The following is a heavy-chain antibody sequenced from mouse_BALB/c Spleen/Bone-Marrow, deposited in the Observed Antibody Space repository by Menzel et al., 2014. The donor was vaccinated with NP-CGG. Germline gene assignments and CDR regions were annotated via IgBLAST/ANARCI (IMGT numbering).Heavy chain of an antibody. J-gene: IGHJ3*01. Sequence: QVQLQQSGAELVMPAASVRTSCKASGHTFTGYWMHWVKQRPGQGLEWIGAIDTSDSYTSYNQKFKGKATLTVGESSNTAYMQLSSLTSEDSAVYYCARSDYRYDPLAYWGQGTLVTVSA. CDR1: GHTFTGYW. CDR3: ARSDYRYDPLAY. D-gene: IGHD2-14*01. V-gene: IGHV1-69*01. CDR2: IDTSDSYT.